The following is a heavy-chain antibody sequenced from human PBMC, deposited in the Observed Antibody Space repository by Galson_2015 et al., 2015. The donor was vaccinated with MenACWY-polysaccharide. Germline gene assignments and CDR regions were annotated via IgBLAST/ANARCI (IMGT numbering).Heavy chain of an antibody. CDR3: ARGRYMGPDADFDP. Sequence: SVRLSCAASGYTFSDYAINWFRQAAGQGLEWVAFISSDGQYSGFAEYGRGRFTVSRYNSMDTVYLQMNGLRIEDTAVYHCARGRYMGPDADFDPWGQGTLVAVSS. CDR1: GYTFSDYA. J-gene: IGHJ5*02. D-gene: IGHD6-19*01. CDR2: ISSDGQYS. V-gene: IGHV3-30*03.